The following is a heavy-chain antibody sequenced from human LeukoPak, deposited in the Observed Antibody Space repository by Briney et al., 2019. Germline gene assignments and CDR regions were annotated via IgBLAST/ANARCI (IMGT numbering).Heavy chain of an antibody. CDR3: AREYYYDSSGYYYYYYMDV. CDR1: GGTFSSYA. Sequence: ASVKVSCKASGGTFSSYAISWVRQAPGQGLEWMGGIIPIFGTANYAQKFQGRVTITADESTSTAYMELSSLRSEDTAVYYCAREYYYDSSGYYYYYYMDVWGKGTTVTISS. D-gene: IGHD3-22*01. V-gene: IGHV1-69*13. CDR2: IIPIFGTA. J-gene: IGHJ6*03.